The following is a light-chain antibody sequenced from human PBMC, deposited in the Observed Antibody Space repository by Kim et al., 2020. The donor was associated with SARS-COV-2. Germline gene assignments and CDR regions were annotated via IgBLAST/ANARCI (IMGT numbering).Light chain of an antibody. CDR1: SSDVGGNNL. V-gene: IGLV2-23*02. J-gene: IGLJ1*01. CDR3: CSYANSNTFV. CDR2: EVS. Sequence: QSALTQPASVSGSPGQSIIISCTGTSSDVGGNNLVSWYQQHPGKAPKLLIYEVSKWPSGVSNRFSGSKSGTTAFLTVSGLQAEDEADYYCCSYANSNTFVFGTGTKVTVL.